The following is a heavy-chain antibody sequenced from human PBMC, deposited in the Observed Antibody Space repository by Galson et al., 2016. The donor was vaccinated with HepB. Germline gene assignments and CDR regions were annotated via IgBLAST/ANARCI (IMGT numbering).Heavy chain of an antibody. J-gene: IGHJ3*02. CDR3: ARDFRGRESYDGFDI. CDR1: GFSVSRTY. D-gene: IGHD3-16*01. CDR2: IFSTGPT. Sequence: SLRLSCAASGFSVSRTYMSWARQAPGKGLEWVSVIFSTGPTRYADSVKGRFTISRDNSNNTLHLQMNSLRPEDTAVYYCARDFRGRESYDGFDIWGQGTMVTVSS. V-gene: IGHV3-53*01.